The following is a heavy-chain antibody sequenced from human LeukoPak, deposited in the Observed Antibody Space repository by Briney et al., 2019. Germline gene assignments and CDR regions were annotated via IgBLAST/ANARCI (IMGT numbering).Heavy chain of an antibody. J-gene: IGHJ5*02. Sequence: PGGSLRLSCAASGFTFSSYAMYWVRQAPGKGLECVAVISYDGSNKHYTDSVQGRFTISRDNSKNTVYLQMNSLRAEDTAVYYCASRSINWYRGNNWFDPWGQGTLVTVSS. D-gene: IGHD6-13*01. CDR3: ASRSINWYRGNNWFDP. V-gene: IGHV3-30-3*01. CDR2: ISYDGSNK. CDR1: GFTFSSYA.